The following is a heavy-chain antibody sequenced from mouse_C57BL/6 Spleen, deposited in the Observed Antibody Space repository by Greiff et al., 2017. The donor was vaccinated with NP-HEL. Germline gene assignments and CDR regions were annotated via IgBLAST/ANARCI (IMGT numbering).Heavy chain of an antibody. D-gene: IGHD2-3*01. CDR2: IWSGGST. V-gene: IGHV2-2*01. Sequence: QVQLKQSGPGLVQPSQSLSISCTVSGFSFTSYGVHWVRQSPGKGLEWLGVIWSGGSTDYYAAFISRLSISNDNSKSQVFFKMNSLKADDTAIYYCTRKKDGYYWYVDVRGARTTVTVSS. CDR1: GFSFTSYG. J-gene: IGHJ1*01. CDR3: TRKKDGYYWYVDV.